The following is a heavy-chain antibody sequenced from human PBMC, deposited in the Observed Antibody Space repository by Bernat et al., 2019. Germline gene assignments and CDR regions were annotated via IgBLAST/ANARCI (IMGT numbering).Heavy chain of an antibody. D-gene: IGHD2/OR15-2a*01. CDR2: IIPTAGQT. V-gene: IGHV1-46*01. CDR1: GFTFTSYY. CDR3: AREMGTTCYLGV. J-gene: IGHJ4*02. Sequence: QVQLVQSGAEVKKPGAAMKVPCKASGFTFTSYYMHWVRQSPGQGLEWMGIIIPTAGQTGYAQNFQGRVTMTADTSTNAVYMGLSSLRSEDTGVYYCAREMGTTCYLGVWGQGTVLTVSS.